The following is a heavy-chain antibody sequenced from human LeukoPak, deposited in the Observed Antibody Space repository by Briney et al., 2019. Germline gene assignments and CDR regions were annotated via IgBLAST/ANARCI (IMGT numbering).Heavy chain of an antibody. CDR3: ARCGSDCYILDF. Sequence: PGGSLRLSCAASAFTFRNSGMHWVRQAPGKGLEWVAVISYDGINTDYADSVKGRFTISRDNSKGTLYLQMNSLRPGDTAVYFCARCGSDCYILDFWGHGTLVSVSS. CDR1: AFTFRNSG. V-gene: IGHV3-30*03. D-gene: IGHD2-21*02. J-gene: IGHJ4*01. CDR2: ISYDGINT.